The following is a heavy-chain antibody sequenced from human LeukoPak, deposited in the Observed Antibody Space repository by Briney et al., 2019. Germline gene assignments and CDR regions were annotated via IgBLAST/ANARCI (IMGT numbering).Heavy chain of an antibody. CDR1: GYSISSGYY. V-gene: IGHV4-38-2*02. J-gene: IGHJ4*02. Sequence: PSETLSLTCTVSGYSISSGYYWGWIRQPPGKGLEWIGSIYHSGSTYYNPSPKSRVTISVDTSKNQFSLKLSSVTAADTAVYYCAREGGGSYNYWGQGTLVTVSS. D-gene: IGHD1-26*01. CDR3: AREGGGSYNY. CDR2: IYHSGST.